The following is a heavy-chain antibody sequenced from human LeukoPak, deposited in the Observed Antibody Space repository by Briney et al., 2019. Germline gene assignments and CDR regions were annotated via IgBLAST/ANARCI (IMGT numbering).Heavy chain of an antibody. D-gene: IGHD5-18*01. CDR3: ARILTYSYGLDY. V-gene: IGHV3-7*01. CDR2: TKEDESEI. Sequence: PGGSLRLSCAASGFSFSSSWMTWVRQAPGKGLEWVANTKEDESEIYYVDSVKDRFTASRDNAKNSLYLQMNSLRAEDTAVYYCARILTYSYGLDYWGQGILVTVSS. CDR1: GFSFSSSW. J-gene: IGHJ4*02.